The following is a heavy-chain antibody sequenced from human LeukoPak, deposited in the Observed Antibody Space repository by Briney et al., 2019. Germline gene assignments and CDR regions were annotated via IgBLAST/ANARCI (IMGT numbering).Heavy chain of an antibody. CDR3: AKYLSSSFLYYFDY. CDR2: ISYDGSNK. V-gene: IGHV3-30*18. D-gene: IGHD2-2*01. Sequence: GGSLRLSCAASGFTFSSYGMHWVRQAPGKGLEWVAVISYDGSNKYYADSVKGRFTISRDNSKNTLYLQMNSLRAEDTAVYYCAKYLSSSFLYYFDYWGQGTLVTVSS. CDR1: GFTFSSYG. J-gene: IGHJ4*02.